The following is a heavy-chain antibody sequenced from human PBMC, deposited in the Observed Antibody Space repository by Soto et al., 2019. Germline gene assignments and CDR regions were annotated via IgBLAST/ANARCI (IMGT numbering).Heavy chain of an antibody. CDR1: GYTFSNYA. V-gene: IGHV1-3*01. Sequence: QVQLVQSGAEVKKPGASVKVSCKASGYTFSNYATHWVRQAPGQRLEWMGWINAGNGKTKYSQNFQGRVTITRDTSASTAYMELSSLRSEDTAVYYCAKSGDYYYYGMDVWGHGTTVTVFS. CDR3: AKSGDYYYYGMDV. J-gene: IGHJ6*02. CDR2: INAGNGKT. D-gene: IGHD4-17*01.